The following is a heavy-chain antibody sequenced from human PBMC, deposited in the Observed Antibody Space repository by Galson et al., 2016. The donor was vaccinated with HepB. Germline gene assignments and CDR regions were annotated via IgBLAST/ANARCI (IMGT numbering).Heavy chain of an antibody. J-gene: IGHJ3*02. CDR1: GGSISGHY. V-gene: IGHV4-59*11. Sequence: SETLSLTCTVSGGSISGHYWSWIRQPPGKGLEWIGFISLRGSGSTSYNPSLKSRGTIPGGTSKNQISLRLRPVIAADTAVYYCASHYYWNDNHDSFDIWGQGTRVTVSS. CDR2: ISLRGSGST. D-gene: IGHD3-10*01. CDR3: ASHYYWNDNHDSFDI.